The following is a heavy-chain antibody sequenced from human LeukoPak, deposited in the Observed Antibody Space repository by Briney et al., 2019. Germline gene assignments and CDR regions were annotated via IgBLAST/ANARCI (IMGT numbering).Heavy chain of an antibody. CDR1: GFTFSSYA. V-gene: IGHV3-30-3*01. CDR3: ARGDDAFDF. J-gene: IGHJ3*01. CDR2: ISYGGSNK. Sequence: PGRSLRLSCAASGFTFSSYAMHWVRQAPGKGLEWVAVISYGGSNKYYADSVKGRFTISRDNSKNTLYLQMNSLRSDDTALYYCARGDDAFDFWGQGTMVTVSS.